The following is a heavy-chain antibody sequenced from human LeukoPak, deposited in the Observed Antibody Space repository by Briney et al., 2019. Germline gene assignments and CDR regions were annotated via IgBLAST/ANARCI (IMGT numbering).Heavy chain of an antibody. CDR3: ARQAPGYSYGYVY. D-gene: IGHD5-18*01. J-gene: IGHJ4*02. CDR1: GGSISSYY. V-gene: IGHV4-59*08. CDR2: IYHSGTT. Sequence: SETLSLTCTVSGGSISSYYWSWIRQPPGKGLEWIGYIYHSGTTNYNPSLKSRVTISVDTSKNHFSLKLSSVTAADTAVYCCARQAPGYSYGYVYWGQGTLVTVSS.